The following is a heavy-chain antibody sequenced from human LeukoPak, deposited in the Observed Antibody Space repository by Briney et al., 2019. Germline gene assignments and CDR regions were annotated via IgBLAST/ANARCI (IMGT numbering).Heavy chain of an antibody. CDR1: GGSIRSSYYY. CDR2: IYDSGST. D-gene: IGHD6-6*01. V-gene: IGHV4-39*07. J-gene: IGHJ5*02. Sequence: KPSETLSLTCTVSGGSIRSSYYYWGWIRQPPGKGLEWIGSIYDSGSTYYNPSLKSRVTISVDTSKNQFSLKLSSVTAADTAVYYCARAPGYSSSSGGLDPWGQGTLVTVSS. CDR3: ARAPGYSSSSGGLDP.